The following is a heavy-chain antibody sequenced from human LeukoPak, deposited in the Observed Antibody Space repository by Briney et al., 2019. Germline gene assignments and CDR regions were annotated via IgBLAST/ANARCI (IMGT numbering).Heavy chain of an antibody. V-gene: IGHV1-69*06. CDR2: ITPIFGTT. CDR3: ARKANVASVSEAGTIRGFFDL. CDR1: GGTFSSSA. J-gene: IGHJ2*01. D-gene: IGHD6-13*01. Sequence: SVRVSCKASGGTFSSSAISWVRRAPGQGLEWIGGITPIFGTTNYAQRLQDRVTITADKSFTTVYLELSSLRSEDTAVFYCARKANVASVSEAGTIRGFFDLWGRGTLVTVSS.